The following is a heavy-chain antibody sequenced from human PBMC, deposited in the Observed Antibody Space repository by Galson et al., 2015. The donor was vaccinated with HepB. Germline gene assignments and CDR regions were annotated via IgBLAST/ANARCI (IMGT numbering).Heavy chain of an antibody. J-gene: IGHJ4*02. V-gene: IGHV4-39*01. CDR3: ASGQWQHREYYFDY. CDR2: IYYSGST. Sequence: SETLSLTCSVSGGSISSSSYFWGWIRQPPGKGLDWIGSIYYSGSTYYNPSLKSRVTISVDTSKNQFSLKLSSVTAADTAVYYCASGQWQHREYYFDYWGQGALVTVSS. CDR1: GGSISSSSYF. D-gene: IGHD6-13*01.